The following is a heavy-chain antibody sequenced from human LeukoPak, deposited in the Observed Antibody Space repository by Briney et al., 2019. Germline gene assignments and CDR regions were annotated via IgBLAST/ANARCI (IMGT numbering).Heavy chain of an antibody. Sequence: GGSLRLSCAASGFTFSSYAMSWVRQAPGKGLEWVSSISGSGNRTYYADSVKGRFTISRDNSKNTLFLQMNSLRAEDTAVYYCAKEGDYYGSGSYYNYWGQGTLVTVSS. D-gene: IGHD3-10*01. V-gene: IGHV3-23*01. CDR2: ISGSGNRT. J-gene: IGHJ4*02. CDR3: AKEGDYYGSGSYYNY. CDR1: GFTFSSYA.